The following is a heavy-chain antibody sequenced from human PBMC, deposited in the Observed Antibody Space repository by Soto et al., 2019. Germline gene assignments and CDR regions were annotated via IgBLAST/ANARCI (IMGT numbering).Heavy chain of an antibody. CDR2: LNPNSGGT. CDR1: GYTFTGYY. V-gene: IGHV1-2*02. D-gene: IGHD1-26*01. CDR3: ARDLVGATTGYYYYGMDV. J-gene: IGHJ6*02. Sequence: ASVKVSCNASGYTFTGYYMHWVRPAPGQGLEWMGWLNPNSGGTNYAQKFQGRVTMTRETSISTAYMELSRLRSDDTAVYYCARDLVGATTGYYYYGMDVWGQGTTVTVSS.